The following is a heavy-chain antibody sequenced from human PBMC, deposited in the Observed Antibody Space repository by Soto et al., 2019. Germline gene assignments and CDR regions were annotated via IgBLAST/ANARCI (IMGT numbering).Heavy chain of an antibody. CDR1: GGSVSSSGYY. D-gene: IGHD2-21*02. J-gene: IGHJ3*01. CDR2: IYYSGST. Sequence: QVQLQESGPGLGKPSETLSLTCTVSGGSVSSSGYYRSGIRRPTGKGLELIANIYYSGSTNYNPSPKGRITISVDTSKNQVSLNMTSVTDVDTAVYYCAGGVVTVTSQDAFDFWGQGKLVTVSS. V-gene: IGHV4-61*08. CDR3: AGGVVTVTSQDAFDF.